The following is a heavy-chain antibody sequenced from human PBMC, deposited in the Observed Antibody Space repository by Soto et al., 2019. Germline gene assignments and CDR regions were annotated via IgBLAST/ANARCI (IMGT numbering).Heavy chain of an antibody. Sequence: EVQLVESGGGLVQPGGSLKLSCAASGFTFSGSAMHWVRQASGKGLEWVGRIRSKANSYATTYAASVRGRFTISRDDSKNTAYLQMNSLKTEDTAVYYCTFTVTTFWPAYWGQGTLVTVSS. D-gene: IGHD4-17*01. J-gene: IGHJ4*02. CDR2: IRSKANSYAT. CDR3: TFTVTTFWPAY. V-gene: IGHV3-73*02. CDR1: GFTFSGSA.